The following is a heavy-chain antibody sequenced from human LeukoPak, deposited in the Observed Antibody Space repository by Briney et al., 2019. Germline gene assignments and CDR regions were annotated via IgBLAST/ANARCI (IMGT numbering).Heavy chain of an antibody. CDR3: AREDLKLPHNWFDP. J-gene: IGHJ5*02. CDR2: ITSAGDT. V-gene: IGHV4-4*07. CDR1: GGSISPYF. Sequence: PSETLSLTCTVSGGSISPYFWSWILQPAGKGLEWIGRITSAGDTVYNPSLRGRVTMSLDTSKNQFSLILNSVTASDTALYYCAREDLKLPHNWFDPWGQGTLVTVSS.